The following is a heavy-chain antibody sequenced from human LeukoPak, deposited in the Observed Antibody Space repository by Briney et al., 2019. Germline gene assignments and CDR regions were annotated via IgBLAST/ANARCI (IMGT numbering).Heavy chain of an antibody. CDR2: ISSNGGST. CDR1: GFTFSSYA. V-gene: IGHV3-64*01. J-gene: IGHJ5*02. D-gene: IGHD6-13*01. CDR3: ARSPRPGIAAAGTLTRNWFDP. Sequence: GGSLRLSCAASGFTFSSYAMHWVRQAPGKGLEYVSAISSNGGSTYYANSVKGRFTISRDNSKNTLYLQMGSLRAEDMAVYYCARSPRPGIAAAGTLTRNWFDPWGQGTLVTVSS.